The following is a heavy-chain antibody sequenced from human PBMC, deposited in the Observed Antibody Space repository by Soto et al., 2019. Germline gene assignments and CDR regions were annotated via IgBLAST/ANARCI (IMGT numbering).Heavy chain of an antibody. V-gene: IGHV1-69*13. Sequence: ASVKVSCKASGGTFSSYAISWVRQAPGQGLEWMGGIIPIFGTANYAQKFQGRVTITADESTSTAYMELSSLRSEDTAVYYCASGYYYDSSGYYYYFDYWGPETLLVTVSS. CDR3: ASGYYYDSSGYYYYFDY. CDR2: IIPIFGTA. D-gene: IGHD3-22*01. CDR1: GGTFSSYA. J-gene: IGHJ4*03.